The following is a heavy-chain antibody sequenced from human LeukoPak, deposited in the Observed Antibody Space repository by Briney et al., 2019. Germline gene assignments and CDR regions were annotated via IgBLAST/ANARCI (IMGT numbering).Heavy chain of an antibody. V-gene: IGHV3-7*01. D-gene: IGHD2-21*01. CDR1: GFTFTNYW. J-gene: IGHJ4*02. Sequence: GGSLRLFCVASGFTFTNYWMSWARQARGKGLEWVASLRQDASEIHYVDSVEGRFTLSRDNVQRSVFLQMNRLRVEDTAVYYCARGGYYRYDYWGQGTLVTVSS. CDR2: LRQDASEI. CDR3: ARGGYYRYDY.